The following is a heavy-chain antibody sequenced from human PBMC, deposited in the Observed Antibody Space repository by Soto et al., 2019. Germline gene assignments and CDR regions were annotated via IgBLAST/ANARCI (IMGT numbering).Heavy chain of an antibody. V-gene: IGHV3-23*01. CDR1: GFPFSFCA. CDR2: TRGSGGDT. Sequence: GGSLRLSCAASGFPFSFCAMNWVRQAPGKGLEWVSSTRGSGGDTYYADSVRGRFTISRDNSKNTLYLQMNSLRVEDTAVYYCVKGHSHSYSYFDYWGQGTLVTVSS. CDR3: VKGHSHSYSYFDY. J-gene: IGHJ4*02. D-gene: IGHD1-26*01.